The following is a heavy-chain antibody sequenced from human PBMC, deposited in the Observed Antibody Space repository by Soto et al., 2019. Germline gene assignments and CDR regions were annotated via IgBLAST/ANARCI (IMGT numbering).Heavy chain of an antibody. J-gene: IGHJ4*02. CDR1: GYTFTSYY. V-gene: IGHV1-46*01. CDR2: INPSGVST. Sequence: ASVKVSCKASGYTFTSYYMHWERQAPGQGLGWMGIINPSGVSTSYAQKFQGRDAMTRDTSTSTVYMELSSLGSEDTAVYYCARVRRSSGYYYGYWGQGTPVTVSS. D-gene: IGHD3-22*01. CDR3: ARVRRSSGYYYGY.